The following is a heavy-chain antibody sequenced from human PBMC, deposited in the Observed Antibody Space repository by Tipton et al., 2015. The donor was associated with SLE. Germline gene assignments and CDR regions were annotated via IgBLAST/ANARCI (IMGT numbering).Heavy chain of an antibody. CDR3: ARGGVEMATNWDY. V-gene: IGHV1-69*01. CDR2: IIPIFGTA. J-gene: IGHJ4*02. Sequence: QLVQSGPEVEKPGSSVKVSCKASGGTFSSYAISWVRQAPGQGLEWMGGIIPIFGTANYAQKFQGRVTITADESTSTAYMELSSPRSEDTAVYYCARGGVEMATNWDYWGQGTLVTVSS. CDR1: GGTFSSYA. D-gene: IGHD5-24*01.